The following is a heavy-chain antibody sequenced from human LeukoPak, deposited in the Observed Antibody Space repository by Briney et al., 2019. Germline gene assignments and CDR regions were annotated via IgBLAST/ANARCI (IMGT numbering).Heavy chain of an antibody. J-gene: IGHJ6*02. CDR1: GFTFSDYY. Sequence: GGSLRLSCAASGFTFSDYYMTWIRQAPGKGLEWLSYISNTGSTVFYADSVMGRFTVSRDNAKRSLYLQIKSLRDDDTAVYHCALGTINKDYYFGMDVWGQGTTVTVSS. V-gene: IGHV3-11*01. CDR3: ALGTINKDYYFGMDV. D-gene: IGHD2-8*01. CDR2: ISNTGSTV.